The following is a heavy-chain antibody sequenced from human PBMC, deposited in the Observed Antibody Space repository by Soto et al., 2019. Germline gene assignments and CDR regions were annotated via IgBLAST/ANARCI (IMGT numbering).Heavy chain of an antibody. CDR3: ARDHYYGSGSYWNWFDP. V-gene: IGHV4-31*03. CDR1: GGSISSGGYY. Sequence: QVQLQESGPGLVKPSQTLSLTCTVSGGSISSGGYYWSWIRQHPGKGLEWIGYIYYSGSTYYNPSLTSRVTISVDTSKNQFSLKLSSVTAADTAVYYCARDHYYGSGSYWNWFDPWGQGTLVTVSS. D-gene: IGHD3-10*01. CDR2: IYYSGST. J-gene: IGHJ5*02.